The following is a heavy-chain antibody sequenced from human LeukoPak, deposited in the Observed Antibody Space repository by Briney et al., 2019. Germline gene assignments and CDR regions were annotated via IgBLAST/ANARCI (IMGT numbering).Heavy chain of an antibody. D-gene: IGHD2-2*01. CDR2: IIPILGIA. CDR1: GGTFSSYT. CDR3: ARTGYSSSTSCYQGRDY. Sequence: SVKVSCXASGGTFSSYTISWVRRAPGQGLEWMGRIIPILGIANYAQKFQGRVTITADKSTSTAYMELSSLRSEDTAVYYCARTGYSSSTSCYQGRDYWGQGTLVTVSS. J-gene: IGHJ4*02. V-gene: IGHV1-69*02.